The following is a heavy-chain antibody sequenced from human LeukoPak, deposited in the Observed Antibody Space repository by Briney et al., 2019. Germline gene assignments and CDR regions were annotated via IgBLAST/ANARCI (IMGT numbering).Heavy chain of an antibody. Sequence: PSETLSLTCTVSGGSISSSSYYWGWIRQPPGKGLEWIGSIYYSGSTYYNPSLKSRVTISVDTSKNQLSLKLSSLTAADTAVYYCARHVYSSSWYRWFDPWGQGTLVTVSS. CDR2: IYYSGST. D-gene: IGHD6-13*01. CDR1: GGSISSSSYY. V-gene: IGHV4-39*01. J-gene: IGHJ5*02. CDR3: ARHVYSSSWYRWFDP.